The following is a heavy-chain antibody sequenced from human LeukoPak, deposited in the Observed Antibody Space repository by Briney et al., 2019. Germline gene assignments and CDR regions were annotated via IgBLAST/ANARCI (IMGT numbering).Heavy chain of an antibody. Sequence: ASVKVSCKASGGTFSSYAISWVRQAPGQGLEWMGGTIPIFGTANYAQKFQGRVTITADESTSTVYMELSSLRSEDTAVYYCARDKGYNWNYPYFDYWGQGTLVTVSS. J-gene: IGHJ4*02. CDR2: TIPIFGTA. CDR3: ARDKGYNWNYPYFDY. D-gene: IGHD1-7*01. V-gene: IGHV1-69*13. CDR1: GGTFSSYA.